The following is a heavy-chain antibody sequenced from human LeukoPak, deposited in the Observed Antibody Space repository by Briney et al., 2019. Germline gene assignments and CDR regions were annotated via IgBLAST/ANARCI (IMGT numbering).Heavy chain of an antibody. CDR3: AREYSSSRSDYYYGMDV. J-gene: IGHJ6*02. CDR1: GFTFSSYW. V-gene: IGHV3-7*03. D-gene: IGHD6-6*01. Sequence: PGGSLRLSCAASGFTFSSYWMNWARQAPGKGLEWVASINHNGNVNYYVDSVKGRFTISRDNAKNSLYLQMNSLRTEDTALYYCAREYSSSRSDYYYGMDVWGQGTTVTVSS. CDR2: INHNGNVN.